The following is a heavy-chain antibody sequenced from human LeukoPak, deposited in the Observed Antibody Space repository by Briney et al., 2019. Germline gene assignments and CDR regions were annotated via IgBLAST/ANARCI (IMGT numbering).Heavy chain of an antibody. CDR3: ARFYGSGSYYYWFDP. CDR2: IRYDGSNK. Sequence: GGSLRLSCAASGFTFSSYGMHWVRQAPGKGLEWVAFIRYDGSNKYYADSVKGRFTISRDNSKNTLYLQMNSLRAEDTAVYYCARFYGSGSYYYWFDPWGQGTLVTVSS. D-gene: IGHD3-10*01. CDR1: GFTFSSYG. J-gene: IGHJ5*02. V-gene: IGHV3-30*02.